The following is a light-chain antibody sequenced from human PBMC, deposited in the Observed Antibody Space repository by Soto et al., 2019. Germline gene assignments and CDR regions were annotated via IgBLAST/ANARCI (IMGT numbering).Light chain of an antibody. Sequence: DIQMTQSPSTLSASVGDRVTITCRASQTISSWLAWYQQKPGKAPKLLIYKASNLQSGVPSRFSGSGSGKEFTLTISSLQPDDFATYYCQQYSSYPLTFGGGTKVEIK. J-gene: IGKJ4*01. CDR3: QQYSSYPLT. V-gene: IGKV1-5*03. CDR1: QTISSW. CDR2: KAS.